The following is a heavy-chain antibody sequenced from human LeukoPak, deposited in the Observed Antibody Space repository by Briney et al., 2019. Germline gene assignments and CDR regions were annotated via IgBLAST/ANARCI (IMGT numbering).Heavy chain of an antibody. D-gene: IGHD3-22*01. V-gene: IGHV4-38-2*02. CDR3: TGKYYYDSSGYYYADY. CDR1: GYSISGGYY. Sequence: SETLSLTCTVSGYSISGGYYWGGTGRSPGKGLKWIGSIYQSGRTYYNPSLKSRLTISLDTSKNQFSLRLGSVTAADTAMYYCTGKYYYDSSGYYYADYWGQGTLVTVSS. J-gene: IGHJ4*02. CDR2: IYQSGRT.